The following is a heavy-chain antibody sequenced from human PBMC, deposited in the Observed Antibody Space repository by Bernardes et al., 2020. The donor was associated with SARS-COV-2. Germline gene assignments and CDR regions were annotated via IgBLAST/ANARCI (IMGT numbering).Heavy chain of an antibody. J-gene: IGHJ4*02. CDR3: ARVRFYYGSGSPSRYFDK. V-gene: IGHV6-1*01. D-gene: IGHD3-10*01. CDR1: GDSVSSNSAA. Sequence: SQTLSLTCAISGDSVSSNSAAWNWIRQSPSRGLEWLGRTYYRSKWYNDYAVSVKSRITINPDTSKNQFSLQLNSVTPEDTAKYYCARVRFYYGSGSPSRYFDKWGQGTLVTISS. CDR2: TYYRSKWYN.